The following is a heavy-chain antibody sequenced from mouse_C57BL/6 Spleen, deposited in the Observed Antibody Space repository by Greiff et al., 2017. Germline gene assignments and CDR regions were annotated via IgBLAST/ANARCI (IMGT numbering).Heavy chain of an antibody. Sequence: QVQLQQPGAELVKPGASVKLSCKASGYTFTSYWMHWVKQRPGRGLEWIGRIDPNSGGTKYNDKFKSKAALAVDKHSSTAYMQLSSLTSEDSAVYNCARCPYYGSSYEYFDVWGTGTTVTVSS. V-gene: IGHV1-72*01. J-gene: IGHJ1*03. D-gene: IGHD1-1*01. CDR1: GYTFTSYW. CDR2: IDPNSGGT. CDR3: ARCPYYGSSYEYFDV.